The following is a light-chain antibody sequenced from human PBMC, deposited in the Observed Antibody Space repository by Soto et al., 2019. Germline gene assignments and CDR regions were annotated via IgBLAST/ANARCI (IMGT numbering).Light chain of an antibody. CDR1: ENIGST. CDR2: DAS. Sequence: EIVMTQSPATLSVSPGERATLSCRASENIGSTFACYQQQPRQAPTRLLYDASTSATGIPARSSGSGSGTDFSLATSSLQSEEYAVYYCQQHNSWPPPTFGGGTKVDIK. J-gene: IGKJ4*01. V-gene: IGKV3-15*01. CDR3: QQHNSWPPPT.